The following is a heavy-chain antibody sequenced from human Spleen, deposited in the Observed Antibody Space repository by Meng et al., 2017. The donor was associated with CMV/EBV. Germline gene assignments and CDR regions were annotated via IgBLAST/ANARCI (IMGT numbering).Heavy chain of an antibody. D-gene: IGHD1-14*01. CDR3: ARDASNRAGWFDH. CDR2: IHDSGDT. Sequence: VSGGSINSGGYYWTWIRQHPGKGLEWIGFIHDSGDTYYKPSLKSRVSISIDASENQFSLKLRSVTAADTAIYYCARDASNRAGWFDHWGQGALVTVSS. V-gene: IGHV4-31*02. J-gene: IGHJ5*02. CDR1: GGSINSGGYY.